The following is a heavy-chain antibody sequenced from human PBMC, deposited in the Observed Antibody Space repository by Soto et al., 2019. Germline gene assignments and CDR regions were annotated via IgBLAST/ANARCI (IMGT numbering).Heavy chain of an antibody. CDR1: GGPIINGDSY. Sequence: SETLSLTCTVSGGPIINGDSYLNWIRQHPEKGLEWMGYINYRGTTNYNQALKSRILISIDTSKNQFSLRLTSVTAADTAVYYCARDAPGAAPYWGRGTLVTVS. V-gene: IGHV4-31*03. D-gene: IGHD6-13*01. CDR2: INYRGTT. CDR3: ARDAPGAAPY. J-gene: IGHJ4*02.